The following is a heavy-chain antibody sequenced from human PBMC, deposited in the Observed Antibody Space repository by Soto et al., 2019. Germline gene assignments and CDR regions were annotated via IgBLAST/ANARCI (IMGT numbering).Heavy chain of an antibody. CDR3: ARGRDWLIPYYFDY. CDR2: IYYNGNT. J-gene: IGHJ4*02. V-gene: IGHV4-59*01. CDR1: GGSMSTYY. D-gene: IGHD3-9*01. Sequence: SETLSLTCTVSGGSMSTYYWSWIRQSPGKGLEWIGYIYYNGNTNYNPSLKSRVTIPVDTSKNQFSLKVTSVTAADTAVYFCARGRDWLIPYYFDYWGQGTLVTVSS.